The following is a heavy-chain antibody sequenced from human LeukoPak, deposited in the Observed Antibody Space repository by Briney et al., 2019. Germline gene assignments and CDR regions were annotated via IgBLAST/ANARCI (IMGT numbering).Heavy chain of an antibody. CDR2: ISGSGGST. V-gene: IGHV3-23*01. CDR3: AKDGSVLLWFGESDAFDI. J-gene: IGHJ3*02. D-gene: IGHD3-10*01. CDR1: GFTFSSYA. Sequence: GGSLRLSCSASGFTFSSYAMSWVRQAPGKGLEWVSAISGSGGSTYYADSVKGRFTISRDNSKNTLYLQMNSLRAEDTAVYYCAKDGSVLLWFGESDAFDIWGQGTMVTASS.